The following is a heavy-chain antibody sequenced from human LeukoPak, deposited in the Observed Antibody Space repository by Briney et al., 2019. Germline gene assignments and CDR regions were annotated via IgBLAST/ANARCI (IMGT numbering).Heavy chain of an antibody. CDR1: GYSFTNYW. CDR2: IYPGDSDT. CDR3: ARRRYCIERSCYGGVDAFDI. V-gene: IGHV5-51*01. D-gene: IGHD2-2*01. Sequence: GESLKISCKGSGYSFTNYWVGLARQMPGKGLEWMGIIYPGDSDTRYRPSFEGQVTISADKSISTAYLQWSSLKASDTAMYYCARRRYCIERSCYGGVDAFDICGRGTMVTVSS. J-gene: IGHJ3*02.